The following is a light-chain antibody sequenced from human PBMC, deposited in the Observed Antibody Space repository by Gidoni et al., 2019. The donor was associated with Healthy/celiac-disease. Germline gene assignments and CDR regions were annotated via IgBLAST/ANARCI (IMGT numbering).Light chain of an antibody. CDR1: SANIGSNY. Sequence: QSVLTQPPSASGTTGQRVTISCSGSSANIGSNYVYWYQQLPGTAPNLLIYRNNQRPSGVPDRFSGSKSGTSASLAISGLRSEDEADYYCAAWDDSLSCVVFGGGTKLTVL. CDR2: RNN. V-gene: IGLV1-47*01. J-gene: IGLJ2*01. CDR3: AAWDDSLSCVV.